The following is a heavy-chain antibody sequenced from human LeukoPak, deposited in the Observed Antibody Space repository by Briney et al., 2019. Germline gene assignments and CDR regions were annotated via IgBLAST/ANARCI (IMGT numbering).Heavy chain of an antibody. CDR2: MYFGGSS. D-gene: IGHD5-18*01. CDR3: TRASRGYSYGFAEY. Sequence: SETLSLTCTVSGGSISSYYWSWIRQPPGKGLEWIGYMYFGGSSNYNPSLKSRVTISVDTSKNQLSLNLNSVTASDTAVYYCTRASRGYSYGFAEYWGQGTLVTVSS. CDR1: GGSISSYY. J-gene: IGHJ4*02. V-gene: IGHV4-59*01.